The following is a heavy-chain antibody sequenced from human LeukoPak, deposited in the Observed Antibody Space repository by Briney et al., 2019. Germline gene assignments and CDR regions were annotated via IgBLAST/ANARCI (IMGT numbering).Heavy chain of an antibody. CDR2: INHSGST. D-gene: IGHD3-22*01. Sequence: SDTLSLTCAVYGGSFSGYYWSWIRQPPGKGLEWIGEINHSGSTNYNPSLKSRVTISVDTSKNQFSLKLSSVTAADTAAYYCARGSQASSGYYWYYFDYWGQGTPGTVSS. V-gene: IGHV4-34*01. J-gene: IGHJ4*02. CDR3: ARGSQASSGYYWYYFDY. CDR1: GGSFSGYY.